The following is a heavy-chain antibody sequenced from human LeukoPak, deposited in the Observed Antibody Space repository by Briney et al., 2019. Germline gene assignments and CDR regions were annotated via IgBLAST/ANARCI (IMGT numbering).Heavy chain of an antibody. CDR2: INPNSGGT. J-gene: IGHJ4*02. Sequence: ASVKVSCKASGYTFTGNYMHWVRQAPGQGLEWMGWINPNSGGTNYAQKFQGRVTMTRDTSIGTAYMELNRLRSDDTAVYYCARDNDSRDPPHFDYWGQGTLVTVSS. CDR1: GYTFTGNY. D-gene: IGHD3-16*01. V-gene: IGHV1-2*02. CDR3: ARDNDSRDPPHFDY.